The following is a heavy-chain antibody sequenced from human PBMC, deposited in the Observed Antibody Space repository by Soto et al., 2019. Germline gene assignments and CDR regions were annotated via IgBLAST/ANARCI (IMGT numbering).Heavy chain of an antibody. Sequence: ASVEVSFKASGYTFTSYGISWVRQAPGQGLEWMGWISAYNGNTNYAQKLQGRVTMTTDTSTSTAYMELRSLRSDDTAVYYCAREYAYSSGWDFDYWGQGTLVTVSS. J-gene: IGHJ4*02. V-gene: IGHV1-18*01. D-gene: IGHD6-19*01. CDR3: AREYAYSSGWDFDY. CDR2: ISAYNGNT. CDR1: GYTFTSYG.